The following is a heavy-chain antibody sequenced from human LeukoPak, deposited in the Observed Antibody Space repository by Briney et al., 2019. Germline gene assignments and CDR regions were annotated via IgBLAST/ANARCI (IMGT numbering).Heavy chain of an antibody. V-gene: IGHV3-15*01. CDR2: IKSKTDGGTT. CDR3: TTDGYSSRLFDY. J-gene: IGHJ4*02. D-gene: IGHD6-13*01. CDR1: GFTFSSYC. Sequence: PGGSLRLSWPAAGFTFSSYCMSWVRPAAGRVREWVGRIKSKTDGGTTDYAAPVKGRLTISRDDSKNTLSLKINSLKTEDTAVYYCTTDGYSSRLFDYWGQGTLVTVSS.